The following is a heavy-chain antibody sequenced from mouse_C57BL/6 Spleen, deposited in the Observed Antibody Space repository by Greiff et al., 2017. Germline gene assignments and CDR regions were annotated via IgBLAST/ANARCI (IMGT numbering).Heavy chain of an antibody. CDR2: ISSGSSTI. V-gene: IGHV5-17*01. CDR3: ARLLFGDFAY. J-gene: IGHJ2*01. Sequence: EVKLQESGGGLVKPGGSLKLSCAASGFTFSDYGMHWVRQAPEKGLEWVAYISSGSSTIYYADTVKGRFTISRDNAKNTLFLQMTSLRSEDTAMYYCARLLFGDFAYWGQGTTLTVSS. CDR1: GFTFSDYG.